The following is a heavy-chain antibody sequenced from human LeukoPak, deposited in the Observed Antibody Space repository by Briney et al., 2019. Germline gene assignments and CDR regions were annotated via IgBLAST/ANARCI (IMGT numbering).Heavy chain of an antibody. CDR2: IYYSGST. J-gene: IGHJ3*02. CDR3: AGIVGPRHDAFDI. CDR1: GDSISSYY. D-gene: IGHD1-26*01. Sequence: PSETLSLTCTVSGDSISSYYWSWIRQPPGKGLEWIGYIYYSGSTNYNPSLKSRVTISVDTSKNQFSLKLSSVTAADTAVYYCAGIVGPRHDAFDIWGQGTMVIVSS. V-gene: IGHV4-59*01.